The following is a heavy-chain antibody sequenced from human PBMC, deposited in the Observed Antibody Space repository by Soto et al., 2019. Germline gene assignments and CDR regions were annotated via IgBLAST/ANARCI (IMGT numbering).Heavy chain of an antibody. V-gene: IGHV3-30-3*01. Sequence: PGGSLRLSCAASGFTFSSYAMHWVRQAPGKGLEWVAVISYDGSNKYYADSVKGRFTISRDNSKNTLYLQMNSLRAEDTAVYYCARDYYDFWSGYYFDYWGQGTLVTVSS. CDR2: ISYDGSNK. CDR1: GFTFSSYA. J-gene: IGHJ4*02. CDR3: ARDYYDFWSGYYFDY. D-gene: IGHD3-3*01.